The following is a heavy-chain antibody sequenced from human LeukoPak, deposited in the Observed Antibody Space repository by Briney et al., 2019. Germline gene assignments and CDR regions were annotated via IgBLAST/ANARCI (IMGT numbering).Heavy chain of an antibody. CDR3: ASSSSGNPLYYFDY. D-gene: IGHD6-19*01. J-gene: IGHJ4*02. CDR1: GGSISSYS. Sequence: SETLSLTCTVSGGSISSYSWNWIRQPPGKGLEWIGYISYSGSTNYNPSLRSRATISVDTSKNQFSLKLSSVTAADAAVYYCASSSSGNPLYYFDYWGQGILVTVSS. CDR2: ISYSGST. V-gene: IGHV4-59*08.